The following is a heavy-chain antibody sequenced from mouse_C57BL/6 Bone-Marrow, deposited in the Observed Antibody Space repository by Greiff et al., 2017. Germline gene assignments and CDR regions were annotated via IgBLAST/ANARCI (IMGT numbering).Heavy chain of an antibody. J-gene: IGHJ2*01. CDR2: IAPEIGDT. CDR1: GFNIKDAY. V-gene: IGHV14-4*01. Sequence: EVQVVESGAELVRPGASVKLSCTASGFNIKDAYIPWVKQRPEQGLEWIGWIAPEIGDTEYASKFQGKATITSDTSSNTAYLQLSSLTSEDTAVYYCSSFDGNYFDFWGQGTPLTVAS. D-gene: IGHD2-3*01. CDR3: SSFDGNYFDF.